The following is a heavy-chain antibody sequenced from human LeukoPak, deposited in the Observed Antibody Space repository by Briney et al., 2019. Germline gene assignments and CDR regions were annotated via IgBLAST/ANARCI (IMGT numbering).Heavy chain of an antibody. CDR1: GFTFSSYG. V-gene: IGHV3-48*01. Sequence: GGSLRLSCAASGFTFSSYGMTWVRQAPGKGLEWVSYISSSSSTIYYADSVKGRFTISRDNSKNTLYLQMNSLRAEDTAVYYCARTARDGYIQYFDYWGQGTLVTVSS. CDR3: ARTARDGYIQYFDY. J-gene: IGHJ4*02. CDR2: ISSSSSTI. D-gene: IGHD5-24*01.